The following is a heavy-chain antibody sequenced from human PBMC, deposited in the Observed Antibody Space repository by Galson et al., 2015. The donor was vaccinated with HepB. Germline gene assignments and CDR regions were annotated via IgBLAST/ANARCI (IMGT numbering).Heavy chain of an antibody. J-gene: IGHJ4*02. Sequence: SCKASGGTFSSYAMHWVRQAPGKGLEWVAVISYDGSNKYYADSVKGRFTISRDNSKNTLYLQMNSLRAEDTAVYYCARGHYGSGSYYNGYYFDYWGQGTLVTVSS. D-gene: IGHD3-10*01. CDR2: ISYDGSNK. CDR3: ARGHYGSGSYYNGYYFDY. CDR1: GGTFSSYA. V-gene: IGHV3-30*04.